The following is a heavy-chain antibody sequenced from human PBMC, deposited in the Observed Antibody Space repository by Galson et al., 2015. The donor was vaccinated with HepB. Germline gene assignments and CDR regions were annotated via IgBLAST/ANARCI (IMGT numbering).Heavy chain of an antibody. CDR2: ISGSGADT. CDR1: GFTFSSYA. CDR3: AKDSDLGDSLDY. D-gene: IGHD2-21*01. V-gene: IGHV3-23*01. Sequence: SLRLSCAASGFTFSSYAMNWVRQAPGKGLEWVSTISGSGADTYYAVSVKGRFTISRDNSKNTLYLVINSLRAEDAAIYYCAKDSDLGDSLDYWGQGTLVTVSS. J-gene: IGHJ4*02.